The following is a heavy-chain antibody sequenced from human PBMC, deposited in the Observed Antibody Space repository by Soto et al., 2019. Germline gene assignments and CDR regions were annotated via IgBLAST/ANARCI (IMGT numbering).Heavy chain of an antibody. V-gene: IGHV4-30-4*01. CDR3: ATYYDSSGPTFDY. Sequence: SETLSLTCTVSGGSISSGDHYWSWIRQPPGKGLEWIGYIYYSGTTYYNPPLKSRVTISVDTSKNQFSLRLSSVTAADTAVYYCATYYDSSGPTFDYWGQGTPVTVSS. CDR1: GGSISSGDHY. D-gene: IGHD3-22*01. J-gene: IGHJ4*02. CDR2: IYYSGTT.